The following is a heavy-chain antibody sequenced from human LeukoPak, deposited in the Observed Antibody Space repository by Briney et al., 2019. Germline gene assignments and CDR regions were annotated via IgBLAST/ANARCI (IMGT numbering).Heavy chain of an antibody. CDR2: ISSSSSYI. D-gene: IGHD5-12*01. V-gene: IGHV3-21*01. CDR1: GFTFSSYS. Sequence: TGGSLRLSCAASGFTFSSYSMNWVRQAPGKGLEWVSSISSSSSYIYYADSVKGRFTISRDNAKNSLYLQMNSLRAEDTAVYYCARNGYGYYYMDVWGKGTTVTVSS. J-gene: IGHJ6*03. CDR3: ARNGYGYYYMDV.